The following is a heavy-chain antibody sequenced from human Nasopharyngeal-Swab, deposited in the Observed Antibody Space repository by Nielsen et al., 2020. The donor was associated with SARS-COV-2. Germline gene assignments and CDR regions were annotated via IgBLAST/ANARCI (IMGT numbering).Heavy chain of an antibody. Sequence: GESLKISCAGSGFTLSSYWMSWVRQAPGKGLEWVANINEDGTEKYYVDSVKGRFTMSRDNADNSLYLQMNSLRAEDTALYFCARHLLTMYHPLYFDHWGQGTQVTVSS. CDR2: INEDGTEK. CDR1: GFTLSSYW. J-gene: IGHJ4*02. V-gene: IGHV3-7*03. CDR3: ARHLLTMYHPLYFDH. D-gene: IGHD3-9*01.